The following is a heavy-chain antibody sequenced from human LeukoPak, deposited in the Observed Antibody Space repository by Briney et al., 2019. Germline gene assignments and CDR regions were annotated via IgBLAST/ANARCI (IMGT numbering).Heavy chain of an antibody. J-gene: IGHJ6*03. V-gene: IGHV1-46*01. CDR1: GYTFTSYY. CDR3: ARETGTTSVDYYMDV. D-gene: IGHD1-7*01. Sequence: ASVKVSCKASGYTFTSYYMHWVRQAPGQGLEWMGMINPSGGSTSYAQKFQGRVTMTRDTSTSTVYMELSSLRSEDTAVYYCARETGTTSVDYYMDVWGKGTTVTVSS. CDR2: INPSGGST.